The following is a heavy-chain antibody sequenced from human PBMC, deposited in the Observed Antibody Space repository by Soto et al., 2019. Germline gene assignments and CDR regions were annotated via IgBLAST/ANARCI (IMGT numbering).Heavy chain of an antibody. Sequence: GASVKVSCKASGYIFTSYGISWVRQAPGQGLEWMGWISGYNGNTNYPQKLQGRVTMTADTSTSTAYMELRSLRSDDTAIYYCARDWGRGQFLTNKDYWGQGTQVTVSS. D-gene: IGHD3-9*01. CDR1: GYIFTSYG. CDR3: ARDWGRGQFLTNKDY. CDR2: ISGYNGNT. V-gene: IGHV1-18*01. J-gene: IGHJ4*02.